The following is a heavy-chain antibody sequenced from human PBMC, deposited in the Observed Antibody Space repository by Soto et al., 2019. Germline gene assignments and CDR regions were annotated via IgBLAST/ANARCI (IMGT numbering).Heavy chain of an antibody. D-gene: IGHD4-17*01. J-gene: IGHJ5*02. Sequence: SETLSLTCTVSGDSMATGGHYYNWIRQVPGKGLEWIGYIFSTGTTNYNPSLKSRVTISIDASKNQFSLRLKSVTTADTAFYYCAREGAFGDTPWGQGTLVTVSS. V-gene: IGHV4-61*08. CDR3: AREGAFGDTP. CDR1: GDSMATGGHY. CDR2: IFSTGTT.